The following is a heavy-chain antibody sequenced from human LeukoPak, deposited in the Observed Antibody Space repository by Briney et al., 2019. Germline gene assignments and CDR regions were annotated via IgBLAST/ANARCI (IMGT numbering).Heavy chain of an antibody. CDR3: ARGQYSYGPYWFDP. Sequence: SETLSLTXAVYGGSFSGYYWSWTRQPPGKGLEWIGEINHSGSTNYNPSLKSRVTISVDTSKNQFSLKLSSVTAADTAVYYCARGQYSYGPYWFDPWGQGTLVTVSS. D-gene: IGHD5-18*01. CDR2: INHSGST. CDR1: GGSFSGYY. J-gene: IGHJ5*02. V-gene: IGHV4-34*01.